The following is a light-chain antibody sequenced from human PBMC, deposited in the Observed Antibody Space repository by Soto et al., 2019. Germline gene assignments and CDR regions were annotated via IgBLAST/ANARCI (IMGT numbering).Light chain of an antibody. CDR1: QSISNY. V-gene: IGKV1-39*01. J-gene: IGKJ1*01. CDR3: QQSYSVPRT. CDR2: GAS. Sequence: SLSSVSVSVGDKFTITFRASQSISNYLNWYQLQPGKAPKLLMFGASRLQRGVPSRFIGRGTGTDFTLTISILQPEDFATYYCQQSYSVPRTFGQGTKVDIK.